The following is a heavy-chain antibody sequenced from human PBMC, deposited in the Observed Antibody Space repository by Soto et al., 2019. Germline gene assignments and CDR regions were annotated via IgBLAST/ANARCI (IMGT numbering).Heavy chain of an antibody. CDR3: AKDLLPDSVWDFDY. Sequence: EVQLLESGGGLVQPGGSLRLSCAASGFTFSSYTMNWVRQAPGKGLEWVSGINSGGRKYYADSVKGRFTISRDNYNNTLYLQIISLRAKDTAVYYCAKDLLPDSVWDFDYWGQGTLVTVSS. V-gene: IGHV3-23*01. CDR1: GFTFSSYT. D-gene: IGHD2-15*01. CDR2: INSGGRK. J-gene: IGHJ4*02.